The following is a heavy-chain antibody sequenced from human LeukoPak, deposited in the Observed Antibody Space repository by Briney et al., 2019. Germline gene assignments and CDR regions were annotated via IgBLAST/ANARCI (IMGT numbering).Heavy chain of an antibody. V-gene: IGHV4-39*07. D-gene: IGHD3-10*01. CDR3: ARGTGEYFDY. Sequence: SETLSLTCTVSGGSISSSSYYWGWIRQPPGKGLEWIGSIYYSGSTYYNPSLKSRVTISVDTSKNQFSLKLSSVTAADTAVYYCARGTGEYFDYWGQGTLVTVSS. CDR2: IYYSGST. CDR1: GGSISSSSYY. J-gene: IGHJ4*02.